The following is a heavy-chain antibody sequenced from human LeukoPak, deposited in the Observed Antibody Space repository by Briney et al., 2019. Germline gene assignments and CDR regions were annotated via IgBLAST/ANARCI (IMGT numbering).Heavy chain of an antibody. D-gene: IGHD4/OR15-4a*01. CDR2: IYSDNT. Sequence: GGSLRLSCTVSGFTVSSNSMSWVRQAPGKGLEWVSFIYSDNTHYSDSVKGRFTISRDNSKNTLYLQMNSLRAEDTAVYYCARRAGAYSHPYDYWGLGTLVTVSS. J-gene: IGHJ4*02. CDR3: ARRAGAYSHPYDY. CDR1: GFTVSSNS. V-gene: IGHV3-53*01.